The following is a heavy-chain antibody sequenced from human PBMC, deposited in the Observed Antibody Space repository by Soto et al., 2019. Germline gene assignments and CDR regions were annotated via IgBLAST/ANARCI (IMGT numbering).Heavy chain of an antibody. J-gene: IGHJ6*02. CDR1: GGSFSGYY. Sequence: RSLTCAVYGGSFSGYYWSWIRQPPGKGLEWIGEINHSGSTNYNPSLKSRVTISVDTSKNQLSLKLSSVTAADTAVYYCARSTFKDYYGMDVWGQGTTVTVSS. CDR2: INHSGST. CDR3: ARSTFKDYYGMDV. V-gene: IGHV4-34*01. D-gene: IGHD3-16*01.